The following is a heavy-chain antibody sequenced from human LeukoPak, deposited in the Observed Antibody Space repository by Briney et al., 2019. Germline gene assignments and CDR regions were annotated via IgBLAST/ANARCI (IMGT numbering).Heavy chain of an antibody. CDR1: GFTFSSYE. CDR3: ARFGTEIVVVNPI. V-gene: IGHV3-48*03. Sequence: GGSLRLSCAASGFTFSSYEMNWVRQAPGKGLEWVSYISSSGSTIYYADSVKGRFTISRDNAKNSLYLQMNSLRAEDTAVYYCARFGTEIVVVNPIWGQGTMVTVSS. J-gene: IGHJ3*02. D-gene: IGHD3-22*01. CDR2: ISSSGSTI.